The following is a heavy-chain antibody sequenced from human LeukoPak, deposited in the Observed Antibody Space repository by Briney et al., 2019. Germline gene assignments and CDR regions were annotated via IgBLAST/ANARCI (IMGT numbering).Heavy chain of an antibody. V-gene: IGHV1-69*05. J-gene: IGHJ4*02. CDR3: AREAQDYGDSLGDY. D-gene: IGHD4-17*01. Sequence: ASVKVSCKASGGTFNNSAITWVRQAPGQGLEWMGGIIPMFATANYAQKFHGTVTITTDESTSTVYMELSSLRSEDTAVYYCAREAQDYGDSLGDYWGQGTLVTVSS. CDR1: GGTFNNSA. CDR2: IIPMFATA.